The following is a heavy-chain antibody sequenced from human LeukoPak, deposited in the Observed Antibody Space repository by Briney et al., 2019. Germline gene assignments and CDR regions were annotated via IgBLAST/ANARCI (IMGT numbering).Heavy chain of an antibody. CDR2: IIPIFGTA. V-gene: IGHV1-69*05. D-gene: IGHD1-7*01. CDR1: GGTFIIYA. CDR3: ARDRRPRSKLELLKAYYYYMDV. J-gene: IGHJ6*03. Sequence: GASVRVSSKASGGTFIIYAISWVRQAPGQGLEWMGGIIPIFGTANYAQKFQGRVTITTDESTSTAYMELSSLRSEDTAVYYCARDRRPRSKLELLKAYYYYMDVWGKGTTVTVSS.